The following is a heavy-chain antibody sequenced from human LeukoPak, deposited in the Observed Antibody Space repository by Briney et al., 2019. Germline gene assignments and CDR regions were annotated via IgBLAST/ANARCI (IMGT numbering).Heavy chain of an antibody. D-gene: IGHD4-11*01. J-gene: IGHJ4*02. CDR2: ISAYNGNT. CDR1: GYTFTSYG. Sequence: GASVKVSCKASGYTFTSYGISWVRQAPGQGLEWMGWISAYNGNTNYAQKLQGRVTMTTDTSTSTAYMELRSLRSDDTAVYYCARDRKDDYSDYVRYWGQGTLVTVSS. CDR3: ARDRKDDYSDYVRY. V-gene: IGHV1-18*01.